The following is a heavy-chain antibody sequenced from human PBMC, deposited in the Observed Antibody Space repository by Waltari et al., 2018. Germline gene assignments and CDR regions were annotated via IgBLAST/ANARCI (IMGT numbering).Heavy chain of an antibody. CDR3: AKDRGSYSSGWYDY. D-gene: IGHD6-19*01. V-gene: IGHV3-9*03. CDR2: ISWESGSI. CDR1: GFTFDDYA. Sequence: EVQLVESGGGLVQPGRSLRLSCAASGFTFDDYAMHWVRQAPGKGLEWVSGISWESGSIGYADSVKGRFTISRDNAKNSLYLQMNSLRAEDMALYYCAKDRGSYSSGWYDYWGQGTLVTVSS. J-gene: IGHJ4*02.